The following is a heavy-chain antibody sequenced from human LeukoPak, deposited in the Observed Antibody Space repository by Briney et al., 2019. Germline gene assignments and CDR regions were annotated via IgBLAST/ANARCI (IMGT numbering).Heavy chain of an antibody. CDR1: GYSISSGYY. CDR3: ARDRYGSGRFDP. CDR2: IYHSGST. J-gene: IGHJ5*02. D-gene: IGHD3-10*01. V-gene: IGHV4-38-2*02. Sequence: PSETLSLTCTVSGYSISSGYYWGWIRQPPGKGLEWIGSIYHSGSTYYNPSLKSRVTISVDTSKNQFSLKLSSVTAADTAVYYCARDRYGSGRFDPWGQETLVTVSS.